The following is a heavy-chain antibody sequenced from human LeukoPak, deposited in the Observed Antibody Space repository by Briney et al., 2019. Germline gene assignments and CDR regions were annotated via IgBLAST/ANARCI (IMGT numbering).Heavy chain of an antibody. J-gene: IGHJ6*03. CDR1: GGSISSSSYY. D-gene: IGHD6-13*01. CDR2: IYYSGST. V-gene: IGHV4-39*07. CDR3: ARVTIAAAGTDYYYYMDV. Sequence: SETLSLTCTVSGGSISSSSYYWGWIRQPPGKGLEWIGSIYYSGSTNYNPSLRSRVTISVDTSKNQFSLKLSSVTAADTAVYYCARVTIAAAGTDYYYYMDVWGKGTTVTISS.